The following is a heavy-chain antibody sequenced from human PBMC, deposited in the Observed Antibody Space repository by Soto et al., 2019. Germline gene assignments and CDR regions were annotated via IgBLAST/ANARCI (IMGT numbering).Heavy chain of an antibody. CDR3: ITVSRTLVTPA. CDR1: NFTFSNAR. V-gene: IGHV3-15*07. Sequence: PGGSHRHSCAASNFTFSNARRNRVRQAPGKGLEWVGRINTKTEGATTDYVAPVKGRFTLSSDDSITTLYLQMNSLKTEDTAVYYCITVSRTLVTPAWGQGTLVTVSS. D-gene: IGHD4-4*01. J-gene: IGHJ5*02. CDR2: INTKTEGATT.